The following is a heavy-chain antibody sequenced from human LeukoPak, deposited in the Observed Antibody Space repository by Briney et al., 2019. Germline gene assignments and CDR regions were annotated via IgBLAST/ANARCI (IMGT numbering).Heavy chain of an antibody. CDR2: IYYSGIT. CDR3: ARVGVHSSSSGPRDPRFFDY. J-gene: IGHJ4*02. D-gene: IGHD6-6*01. Sequence: SETLSLTCTVSGGSISSSSYYWGWIRQPPGKGLEWIASIYYSGITYYNPSLKSRVTVSVDTSKNQFSLKLSSVTAADTAVYYCARVGVHSSSSGPRDPRFFDYWGQGTLVTVSS. CDR1: GGSISSSSYY. V-gene: IGHV4-39*07.